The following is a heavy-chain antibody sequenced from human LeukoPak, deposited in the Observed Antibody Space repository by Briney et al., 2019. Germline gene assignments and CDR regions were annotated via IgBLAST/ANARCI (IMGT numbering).Heavy chain of an antibody. J-gene: IGHJ5*02. CDR3: ARGYCTNGVCYTKAHNWFDP. CDR2: IYYSGST. CDR1: GGSISSYY. V-gene: IGHV4-59*01. Sequence: PSETLSLTCTVSGGSISSYYWSWIRQPPGKGLEWLGYIYYSGSTNYNPSLKSRVTISVDTSKNQFSLKLSSVTAADTAVYYCARGYCTNGVCYTKAHNWFDPWGQGTLVTVSS. D-gene: IGHD2-8*01.